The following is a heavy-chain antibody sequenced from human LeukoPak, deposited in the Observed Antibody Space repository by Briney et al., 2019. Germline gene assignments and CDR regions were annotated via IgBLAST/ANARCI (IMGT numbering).Heavy chain of an antibody. CDR3: ARGVTPRTLVRGVELRHYYYYMDV. J-gene: IGHJ6*03. V-gene: IGHV3-53*01. CDR2: IYSDNT. D-gene: IGHD3-10*01. CDR1: GFTVSTNS. Sequence: GGSLRLSCTVSGFTVSTNSMSWVRQAPGKGLEWVSFIYSDNTHYSDSVKGRFTISRDNSKNTLYLQMNSPRAEDTAVYYCARGVTPRTLVRGVELRHYYYYMDVWGKGTTVTISS.